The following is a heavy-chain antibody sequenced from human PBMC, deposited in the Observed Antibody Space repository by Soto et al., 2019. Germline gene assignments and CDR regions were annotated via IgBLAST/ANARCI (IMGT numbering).Heavy chain of an antibody. CDR1: GGSISSYY. CDR2: IYYSGST. D-gene: IGHD3-9*01. J-gene: IGHJ4*02. V-gene: IGHV4-59*01. CDR3: ARGEGPYYDILTGYYTGGYYFDY. Sequence: SETLSLTCTVSGGSISSYYWSWIRQPPGKGLEWIGYIYYSGSTNYNPSLKSRVTISVDTSKNQFSLKLSSVTAADTAVYYCARGEGPYYDILTGYYTGGYYFDYWGQGTLVTVSS.